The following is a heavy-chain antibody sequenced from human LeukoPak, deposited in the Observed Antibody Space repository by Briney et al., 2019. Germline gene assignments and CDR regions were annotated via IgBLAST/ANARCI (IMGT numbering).Heavy chain of an antibody. D-gene: IGHD6-6*01. V-gene: IGHV1-69*06. CDR3: ARTTPSEYSSPWGFDP. Sequence: GASVKVSCKASGGTFSSYAISWVRQAPGQGLEWMGGIIPIFGTANYAQKFQGRVTITADKSTSTAYMELSSLRSEDTAVYYCARTTPSEYSSPWGFDPWGQGTLVTVSS. CDR1: GGTFSSYA. J-gene: IGHJ5*02. CDR2: IIPIFGTA.